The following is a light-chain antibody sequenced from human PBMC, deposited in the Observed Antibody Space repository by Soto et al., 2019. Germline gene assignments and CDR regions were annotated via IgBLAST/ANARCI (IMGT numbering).Light chain of an antibody. Sequence: EIGMTQSPATLSVSPGERATLSCRASQSVSINLAWYQLKPGQAPRLLIFGASTRATGIPARFSGSGSGTEFTLTISSLQSEDFAVYYCHEYNKWPPTFTFGQGTKLEIK. V-gene: IGKV3-15*01. CDR3: HEYNKWPPTFT. CDR1: QSVSIN. J-gene: IGKJ2*01. CDR2: GAS.